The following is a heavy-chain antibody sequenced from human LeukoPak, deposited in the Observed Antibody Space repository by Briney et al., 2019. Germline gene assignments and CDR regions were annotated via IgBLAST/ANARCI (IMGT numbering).Heavy chain of an antibody. CDR1: GFTFSSYA. J-gene: IGHJ3*02. CDR3: ARDHWVHDAFDI. V-gene: IGHV3-74*01. D-gene: IGHD7-27*01. CDR2: INSDGSST. Sequence: GGSLRLSCAASGFTFSSYAMSWVRQAPGKGLVWVSRINSDGSSTSYADSVKGRFTISRDNAKNTLYLQMNSLRAEDTAVYYCARDHWVHDAFDIWGQGTMVTVSS.